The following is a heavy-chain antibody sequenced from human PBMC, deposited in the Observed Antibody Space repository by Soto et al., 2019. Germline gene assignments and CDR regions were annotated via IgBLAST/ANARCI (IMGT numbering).Heavy chain of an antibody. CDR3: ARDRRITIFGVVPYGMDV. CDR2: IIPIFGTA. D-gene: IGHD3-3*01. Sequence: SVKVSCKASGGTFSSYAISWVRQAPGQGLEWMGGIIPIFGTANYAQKFQGRVTITADESTSTAYMELSSLRSEDTAVYYCARDRRITIFGVVPYGMDVWGQGTTVTVSS. J-gene: IGHJ6*02. CDR1: GGTFSSYA. V-gene: IGHV1-69*13.